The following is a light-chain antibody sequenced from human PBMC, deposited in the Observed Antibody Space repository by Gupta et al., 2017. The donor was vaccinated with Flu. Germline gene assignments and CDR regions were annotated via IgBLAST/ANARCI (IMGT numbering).Light chain of an antibody. Sequence: DAVMTQSPLSLPVTLGQPASISCRSSESLVYSDGDSYVSWFHQRPGQSPRRLIYKASNRDSGVPDRISGSGSGTDFTLTISRLEAEDVGVYYCMHSTRWPWTCGQGTKVEI. V-gene: IGKV2-30*01. J-gene: IGKJ1*01. CDR2: KAS. CDR3: MHSTRWPWT. CDR1: ESLVYSDGDSY.